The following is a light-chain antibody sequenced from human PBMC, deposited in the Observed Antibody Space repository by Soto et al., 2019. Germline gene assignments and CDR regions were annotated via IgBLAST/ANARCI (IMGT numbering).Light chain of an antibody. CDR3: QQVKTYPLT. CDR2: AAS. CDR1: QDISSH. V-gene: IGKV1-9*01. Sequence: DMQLTQSPSFLSASVGDRVTITCRASQDISSHLAWYQQKPGKAPKLLIYAASSLQSGVPSGFGGSGSGTEFTLTITSLQPEDFAPYYCQQVKTYPLTFGGGTKVEIK. J-gene: IGKJ4*01.